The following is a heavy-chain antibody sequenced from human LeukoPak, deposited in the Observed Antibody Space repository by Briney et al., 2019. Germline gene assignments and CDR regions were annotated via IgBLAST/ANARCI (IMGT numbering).Heavy chain of an antibody. CDR1: GFTFSSYA. Sequence: GGSLRLSCAASGFTFSSYAMHWVRQAPGKGLEWVAVISYDGSNKYYADSVKGRFTISRDNSKNTLYLQMNSLRAEDTAVYYCAREPWLVRYYFDYWGQGTLVTVFS. CDR2: ISYDGSNK. D-gene: IGHD6-19*01. CDR3: AREPWLVRYYFDY. J-gene: IGHJ4*02. V-gene: IGHV3-30-3*01.